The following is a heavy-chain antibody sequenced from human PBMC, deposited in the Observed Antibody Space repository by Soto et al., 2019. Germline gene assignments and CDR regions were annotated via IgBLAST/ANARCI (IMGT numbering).Heavy chain of an antibody. CDR2: ISYDGSNK. J-gene: IGHJ6*02. D-gene: IGHD2-8*02. CDR3: ARELVEVINSNADYYGLDV. Sequence: PGGSLRLSCAASGFTFSSYGMHWVRQAAGKGLEWVAVISYDGSNKYYADSVKGRFTISRDKSKNTLYLQMNSLRAEDTAVYFCARELVEVINSNADYYGLDVWGQGTTVTVSS. CDR1: GFTFSSYG. V-gene: IGHV3-30*03.